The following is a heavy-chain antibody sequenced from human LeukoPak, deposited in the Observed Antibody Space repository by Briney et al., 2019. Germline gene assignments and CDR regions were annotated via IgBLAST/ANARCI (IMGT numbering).Heavy chain of an antibody. D-gene: IGHD3-22*01. CDR1: GFTFSSYA. CDR2: INSYGGRT. V-gene: IGHV3-64*01. J-gene: IGHJ3*02. CDR3: ASIEVVVLFTPSDDAFDI. Sequence: GGSLRLSCAASGFTFSSYAMHWVRQAPGKGLEYVSAINSYGGRTYYANSVKGRFTISRDNSNNMLYLQMGSLRAEDMAVYYCASIEVVVLFTPSDDAFDIWGQGTMVTVSS.